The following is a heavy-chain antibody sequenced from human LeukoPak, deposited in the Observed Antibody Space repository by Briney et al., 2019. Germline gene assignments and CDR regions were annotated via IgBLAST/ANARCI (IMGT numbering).Heavy chain of an antibody. D-gene: IGHD3-22*01. CDR3: AKRGVVIRVILVGFHKEAYYFDS. CDR2: IAGSGGAT. CDR1: GITLSNYG. V-gene: IGHV3-23*01. Sequence: GGSLRLSCTVSGITLSNYGMSWVRQAPGKGLEWVAGIAGSGGATNYADSVKGRFTISRDNRKNTLYLQMNSLRAEDTAVYFCAKRGVVIRVILVGFHKEAYYFDSWGQGALVTVSS. J-gene: IGHJ4*02.